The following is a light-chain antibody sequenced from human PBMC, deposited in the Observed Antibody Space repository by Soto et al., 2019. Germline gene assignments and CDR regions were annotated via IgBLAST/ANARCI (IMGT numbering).Light chain of an antibody. CDR1: QSVSSY. V-gene: IGKV3-20*01. J-gene: IGKJ5*01. Sequence: EIVMTQSPATLPVSPGERATLSCRASQSVSSYLAWYQQKPGQAPRLLIYGASSRATGVPDRFSGSGSGTDFTLTINRLEPEDFALYFCQQYGSSPLTFGQGTRLEI. CDR2: GAS. CDR3: QQYGSSPLT.